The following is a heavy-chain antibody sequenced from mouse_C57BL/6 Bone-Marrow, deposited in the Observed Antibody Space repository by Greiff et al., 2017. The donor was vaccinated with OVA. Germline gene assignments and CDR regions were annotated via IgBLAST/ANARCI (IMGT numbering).Heavy chain of an antibody. J-gene: IGHJ3*01. CDR1: GFNIKDDY. CDR2: IDPENGDT. V-gene: IGHV14-4*01. D-gene: IGHD2-5*01. Sequence: EVQLQQSGAELVRPGASVKLSCTASGFNIKDDYMHWVKQRPEQGLEWIGWIDPENGDTEYASKFQGKATITADTSSNTAYLQLSSLTSEDTAVYYCTTYYNNYVWFAYWGQGTLVTVSA. CDR3: TTYYNNYVWFAY.